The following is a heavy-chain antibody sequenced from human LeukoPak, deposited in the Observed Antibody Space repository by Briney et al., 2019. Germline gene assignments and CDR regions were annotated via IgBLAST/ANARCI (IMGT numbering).Heavy chain of an antibody. CDR1: GFTFSSYA. V-gene: IGHV3-23*01. CDR3: AKAPSPSEYRSGWYYFDY. Sequence: PGGSLRLSCAASGFTFSSYAMSWVRQAPGEGLEWVSAISGSGGSTYYADSVKGRFTISRDNSKNTLYLQMNSLRAEDTAVYYCAKAPSPSEYRSGWYYFDYWGQGTLVTVSS. CDR2: ISGSGGST. J-gene: IGHJ4*02. D-gene: IGHD6-19*01.